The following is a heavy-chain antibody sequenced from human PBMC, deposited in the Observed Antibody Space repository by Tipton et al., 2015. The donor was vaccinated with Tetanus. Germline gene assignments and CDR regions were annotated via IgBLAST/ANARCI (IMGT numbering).Heavy chain of an antibody. CDR3: ARRDYSDSSVDN. CDR1: GVSINSNHW. Sequence: TLSLTCAVSGVSINSNHWWSWVRQAPGKGLEWIGEISHSGGSNYNPSLKSRVAMSEDTSKNLFSLHLNSVTAADTAVYYCARRDYSDSSVDNWGQGTLVTVSS. J-gene: IGHJ4*02. D-gene: IGHD3-22*01. V-gene: IGHV4-4*02. CDR2: ISHSGGS.